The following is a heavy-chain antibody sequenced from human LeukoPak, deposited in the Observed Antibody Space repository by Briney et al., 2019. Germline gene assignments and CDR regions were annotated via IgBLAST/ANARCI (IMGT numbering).Heavy chain of an antibody. CDR3: ARGRRGGKYYYDSSGYPYFDY. CDR2: ISYDGSNK. Sequence: GGSLRLSRAASGFTFSSYAMHWVRQAPGKGLEWVAVISYDGSNKYYADSVKGRFTISRDNSKNTLYLQMNSLRAEDTAVYYCARGRRGGKYYYDSSGYPYFDYWGQGTLVTVSS. CDR1: GFTFSSYA. J-gene: IGHJ4*02. D-gene: IGHD3-22*01. V-gene: IGHV3-30-3*01.